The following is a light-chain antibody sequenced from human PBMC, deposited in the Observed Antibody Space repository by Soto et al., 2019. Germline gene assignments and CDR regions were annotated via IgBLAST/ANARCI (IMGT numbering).Light chain of an antibody. CDR3: SAWDDRLSVV. V-gene: IGLV1-47*01. J-gene: IGLJ3*02. Sequence: QSVLTQPPSASGTPGQTVTISCSGSRTNIGTNYVYWYQQFPGTAPKLLIFGNDKRPSGVPERFSASKSGTSASLAISGLRSEDEADYYCSAWDDRLSVVFGGGTKLTV. CDR2: GND. CDR1: RTNIGTNY.